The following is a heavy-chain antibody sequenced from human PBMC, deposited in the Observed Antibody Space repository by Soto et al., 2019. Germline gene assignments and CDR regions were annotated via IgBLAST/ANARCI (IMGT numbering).Heavy chain of an antibody. D-gene: IGHD5-12*01. CDR1: GFTFSSYS. CDR3: ARDRRGYSGYSPYYMDV. J-gene: IGHJ6*03. Sequence: GGSLRLSCAASGFTFSSYSMNWVRQAPGKGLEWVSYISSSSSTIYYADSVKGRSTISRDNAKNSLYLQMNSLRAEETAVYYCARDRRGYSGYSPYYMDVWGKGTTVTVSS. V-gene: IGHV3-48*01. CDR2: ISSSSSTI.